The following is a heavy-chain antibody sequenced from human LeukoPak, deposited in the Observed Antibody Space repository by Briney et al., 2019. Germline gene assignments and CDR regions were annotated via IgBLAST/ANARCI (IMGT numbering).Heavy chain of an antibody. CDR2: IYSGGST. CDR1: GFTVSINY. Sequence: GGSLRLSCAASGFTVSINYMSWVRQAPGQGLEWVSLIYSGGSTYYADSVKGRFTISRDNSKNTLHLQMDSLRAEDTAVYYCARASVGYSYGLIHWGQGTLVTVSS. D-gene: IGHD5-18*01. CDR3: ARASVGYSYGLIH. V-gene: IGHV3-66*01. J-gene: IGHJ4*02.